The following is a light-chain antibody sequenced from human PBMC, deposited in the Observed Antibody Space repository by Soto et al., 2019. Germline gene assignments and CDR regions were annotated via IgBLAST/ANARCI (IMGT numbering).Light chain of an antibody. CDR3: QSYDISLDVV. J-gene: IGLJ2*01. CDR1: SSNIGAGYD. Sequence: QSVLTQPPSVSGAPGQRVTISCTGSSSNIGAGYDVHWYQQLPGTAPKLLIYGNSNRPSGVPDRFSGSKSGTSASLAIPGLQAEDEADYYFQSYDISLDVVFGGGTKVTVL. CDR2: GNS. V-gene: IGLV1-40*01.